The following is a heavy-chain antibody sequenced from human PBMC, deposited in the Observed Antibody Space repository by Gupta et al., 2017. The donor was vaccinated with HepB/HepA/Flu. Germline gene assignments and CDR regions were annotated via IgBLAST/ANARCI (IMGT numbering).Heavy chain of an antibody. V-gene: IGHV3-7*01. CDR3: ASSQGAH. CDR1: GLPFSNSW. CDR2: IRPDGSEK. J-gene: IGHJ4*02. Sequence: EVQLVQSGGGLVQPGGSLRLSCAASGLPFSNSWLNWARQAPGKGLEWVGNIRPDGSEKSYVDSVKGRFIISRDNAKNILFLQLNSLRAEDTAVFYCASSQGAHWGQGTLVTVSS.